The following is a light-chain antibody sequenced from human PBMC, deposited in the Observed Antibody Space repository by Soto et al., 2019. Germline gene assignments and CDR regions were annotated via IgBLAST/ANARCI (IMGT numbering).Light chain of an antibody. CDR2: EVS. J-gene: IGLJ1*01. CDR1: SSDVGDYNY. Sequence: QSVLTQPASVSGSPGQSITISCTGTSSDVGDYNYVSWYQQYPGEAPKLMIYEVSNRPSGISNRFSGSKSGNTASLTISGLQAEDEADYYCSSFTSTDTLGVFGTGTKVTVL. V-gene: IGLV2-14*01. CDR3: SSFTSTDTLGV.